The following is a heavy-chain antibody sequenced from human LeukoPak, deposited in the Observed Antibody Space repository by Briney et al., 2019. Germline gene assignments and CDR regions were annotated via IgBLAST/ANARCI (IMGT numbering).Heavy chain of an antibody. CDR1: GYTFTGYY. J-gene: IGHJ5*02. Sequence: GASVKVSCKASGYTFTGYYMHWVRQAPGQGLEWMGWINPNSGGTNYAQKFQGRVTMTRDTSISTAYMELSRLRSDDTAVYYCARDHLSGYGSGSLSPWGQGTLVTVSS. CDR2: INPNSGGT. D-gene: IGHD3-10*01. V-gene: IGHV1-2*02. CDR3: ARDHLSGYGSGSLSP.